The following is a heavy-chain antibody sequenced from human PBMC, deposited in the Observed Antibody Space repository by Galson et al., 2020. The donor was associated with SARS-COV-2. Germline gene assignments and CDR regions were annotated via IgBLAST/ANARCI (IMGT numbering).Heavy chain of an antibody. V-gene: IGHV3-7*01. D-gene: IGHD3-22*01. Sequence: TGGSLRLSCAASGFTFSSYWMSWVRQAPGKGLEWVANIKPDGSEKYCVDSLKGRFTISRDNSKNSLYLQMNSLRAEDTAVYYCARGDFSDSSGYFSDAFDIWGQGAMVTVSS. CDR3: ARGDFSDSSGYFSDAFDI. J-gene: IGHJ3*02. CDR2: IKPDGSEK. CDR1: GFTFSSYW.